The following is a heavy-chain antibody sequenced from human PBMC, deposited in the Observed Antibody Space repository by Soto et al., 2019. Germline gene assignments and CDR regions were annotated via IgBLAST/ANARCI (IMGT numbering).Heavy chain of an antibody. Sequence: QVQLVQSGAEVKKPGASVKVSCKASGYTFTSYGISWVRQAPGQGLEWMGWISAYNGNTNYAQKLQGRVTMTTDTSTSTAYMELRSLRSVDTAVYYCARDKGVVPAAISENWFDPWGQGTLVTVSS. CDR3: ARDKGVVPAAISENWFDP. V-gene: IGHV1-18*01. D-gene: IGHD2-2*01. CDR1: GYTFTSYG. CDR2: ISAYNGNT. J-gene: IGHJ5*02.